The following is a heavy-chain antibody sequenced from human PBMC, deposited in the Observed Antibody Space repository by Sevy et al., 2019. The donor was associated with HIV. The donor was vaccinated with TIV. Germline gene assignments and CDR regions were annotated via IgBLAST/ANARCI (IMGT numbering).Heavy chain of an antibody. J-gene: IGHJ5*02. CDR3: ARALYNWNYVSNWFDP. CDR1: GGSISSYY. D-gene: IGHD1-7*01. V-gene: IGHV4-59*13. Sequence: SETLSLTCTVSGGSISSYYWSWIRQPPGKGLEWIGYIYYSGSTNYNPSLKSRVTISVDTSKNQFSLKLSSVTAADTAGYYCARALYNWNYVSNWFDPWGQGTLVTVSS. CDR2: IYYSGST.